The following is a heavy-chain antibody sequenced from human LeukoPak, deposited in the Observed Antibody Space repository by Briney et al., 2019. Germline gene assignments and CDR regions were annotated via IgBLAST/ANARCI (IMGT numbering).Heavy chain of an antibody. CDR1: GFSLSTSGVG. J-gene: IGHJ6*02. Sequence: SGPTLVNPTQTLTLTCTFSGFSLSTSGVGVGWIRQPPGKALEWLALIYWNDDKRYSPSPKSRLTITKDTSKNQVVLTMTNMDPVDTATYYCAHRPGPQGLPSPQYYYYGMDVWGQGTTVTVSS. D-gene: IGHD5-18*01. V-gene: IGHV2-5*01. CDR2: IYWNDDK. CDR3: AHRPGPQGLPSPQYYYYGMDV.